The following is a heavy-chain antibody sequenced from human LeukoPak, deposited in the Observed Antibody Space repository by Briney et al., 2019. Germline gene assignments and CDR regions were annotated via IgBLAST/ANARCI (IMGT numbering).Heavy chain of an antibody. CDR1: GGSISSYY. D-gene: IGHD3-10*01. Sequence: SETLSLTCTVSGGSISSYYWSWIRQPPGKGLEWIWYIYYSGSTNYNPSLKSRVTISVDTSKNQFSLKLSSVTAADTAVYYCARGWSSMVRGYYYYYMDVWGKGTTVTISS. V-gene: IGHV4-59*01. CDR2: IYYSGST. CDR3: ARGWSSMVRGYYYYYMDV. J-gene: IGHJ6*03.